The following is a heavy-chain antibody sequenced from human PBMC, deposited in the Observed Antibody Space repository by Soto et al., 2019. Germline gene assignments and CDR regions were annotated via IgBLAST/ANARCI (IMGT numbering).Heavy chain of an antibody. Sequence: GGSLRLSCAASGFTFSSNAMSWVRQAPGKGLEWVSAISASGGSTFYADSVKGRFTISRDNSKNTLYLQMNSLRAEDTAVYYCQKDNSGWYSHFWGQGKLVYVS. CDR3: QKDNSGWYSHF. CDR2: ISASGGST. D-gene: IGHD6-19*01. CDR1: GFTFSSNA. J-gene: IGHJ4*02. V-gene: IGHV3-23*01.